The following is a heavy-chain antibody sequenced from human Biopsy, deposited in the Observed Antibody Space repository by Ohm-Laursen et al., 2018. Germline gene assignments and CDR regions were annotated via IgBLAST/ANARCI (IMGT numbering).Heavy chain of an antibody. Sequence: TLSLTCTVSGGSIYNFFWSWIRQPAGKGLEWIGRIYTSGSPNYNLSLGSRVTMSVDTSKNQFSLNLSSVTAADTAIYYCARGMRSSGWPYFDSWGQGTLVTVSS. CDR1: GGSIYNFF. D-gene: IGHD6-19*01. CDR3: ARGMRSSGWPYFDS. CDR2: IYTSGSP. V-gene: IGHV4-4*07. J-gene: IGHJ4*02.